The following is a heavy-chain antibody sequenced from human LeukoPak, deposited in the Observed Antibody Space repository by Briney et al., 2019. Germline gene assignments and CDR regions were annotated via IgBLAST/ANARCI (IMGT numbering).Heavy chain of an antibody. D-gene: IGHD3-3*02. V-gene: IGHV3-30*02. Sequence: GGSLRLSCAASGFSFRTYGMHWVRQAPGKGLGCVAFIRDDGTKKYYGDSVKGRFTISRDNSKKTLYLQIDSLRIEDTGVYYCAKVGLTFAGAMDVWGQGTTVTVTS. J-gene: IGHJ6*02. CDR2: IRDDGTKK. CDR1: GFSFRTYG. CDR3: AKVGLTFAGAMDV.